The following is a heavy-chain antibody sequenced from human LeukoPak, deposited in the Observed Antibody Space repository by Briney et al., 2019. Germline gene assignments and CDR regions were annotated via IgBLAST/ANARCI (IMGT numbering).Heavy chain of an antibody. CDR3: AKLATRAAAGAFDY. CDR2: IYSGGST. V-gene: IGHV3-53*01. Sequence: GGSLRLSCAVSGFTVSSNYMSWVRQAPGKGLEWVSVIYSGGSTYYADSVKGRFTISRDNSKNTLYLQMNSLRAEDTAVYYCAKLATRAAAGAFDYWGHGTLVTVSS. J-gene: IGHJ4*01. D-gene: IGHD6-13*01. CDR1: GFTVSSNY.